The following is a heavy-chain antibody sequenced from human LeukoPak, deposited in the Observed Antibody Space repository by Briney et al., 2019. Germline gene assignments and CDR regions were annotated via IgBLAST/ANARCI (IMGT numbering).Heavy chain of an antibody. Sequence: GRSLRLSCAASGFTFSSYAVHWVRQDPRKGLVWVSRINGDGRNINYADSVRGRFTISRDNAKNTLFLQMNTLRVEDTAVYYCTRDLMDYDVSTGLHHYYMDVWGQGTTVTVSS. CDR3: TRDLMDYDVSTGLHHYYMDV. D-gene: IGHD3-9*01. J-gene: IGHJ6*02. V-gene: IGHV3-74*01. CDR1: GFTFSSYA. CDR2: INGDGRNI.